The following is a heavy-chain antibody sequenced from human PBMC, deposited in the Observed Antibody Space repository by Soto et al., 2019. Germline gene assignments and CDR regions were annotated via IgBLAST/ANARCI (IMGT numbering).Heavy chain of an antibody. D-gene: IGHD6-13*01. Sequence: QVQLVQSGAEVRKPGSSVTVSCKASGGTFSRYAINWVRQAPGQGREWMGGIIPMFGTTNYAQKFKGRVTITADESTSTVYMELNTLRSEDAAVYYCARASIHGSSWYFWFDPWGQGTLVTVSS. J-gene: IGHJ5*01. CDR3: ARASIHGSSWYFWFDP. V-gene: IGHV1-69*01. CDR1: GGTFSRYA. CDR2: IIPMFGTT.